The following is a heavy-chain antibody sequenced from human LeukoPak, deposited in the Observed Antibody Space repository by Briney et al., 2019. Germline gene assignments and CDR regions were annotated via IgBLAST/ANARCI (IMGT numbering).Heavy chain of an antibody. D-gene: IGHD3-16*01. CDR1: GFTFSDFY. J-gene: IGHJ6*03. CDR2: ISTTGYTI. CDR3: ARDYASEYMDV. Sequence: PGGSLRLSCEASGFTFSDFYMSWIRQAPGQGLEWLSYISTTGYTIYYADSVKGRFTISRDNTQNSLFLQMDSLRVEDTAVYYCARDYASEYMDVWGKETTVTVSS. V-gene: IGHV3-11*04.